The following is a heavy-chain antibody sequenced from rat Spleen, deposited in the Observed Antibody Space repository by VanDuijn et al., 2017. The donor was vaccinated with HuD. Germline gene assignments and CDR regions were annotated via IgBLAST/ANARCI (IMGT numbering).Heavy chain of an antibody. J-gene: IGHJ2*01. Sequence: QVQLKESGPGLVQPSQTLSLTCTVSGFSLTSYDVHWVRQPPGKGLEWMGGIWGDGSTDYNSALKSRLSISRDTSKSQVFLKMNSLQTEDTAIYFCTRWDYWGQGVMVTVSS. CDR1: GFSLTSYD. CDR2: IWGDGST. CDR3: TRWDY. V-gene: IGHV2-1*01.